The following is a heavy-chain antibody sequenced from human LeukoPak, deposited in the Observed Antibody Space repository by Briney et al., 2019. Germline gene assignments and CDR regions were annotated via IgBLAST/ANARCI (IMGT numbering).Heavy chain of an antibody. CDR3: TRDPILGAPDYFDY. D-gene: IGHD1-26*01. CDR1: GFTFDDYG. V-gene: IGHV3-20*04. J-gene: IGHJ4*02. Sequence: GGSLRLSCAASGFTFDDYGMSWVRQAPGKGLEWVSGINWNGGSTGYADSVKGRFTISRDNSKNTMCLQMNNLREEDTAVYYCTRDPILGAPDYFDYWGQGTLVTVSS. CDR2: INWNGGST.